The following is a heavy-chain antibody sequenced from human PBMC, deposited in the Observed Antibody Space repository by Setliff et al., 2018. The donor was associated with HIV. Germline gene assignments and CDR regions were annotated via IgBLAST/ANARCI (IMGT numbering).Heavy chain of an antibody. CDR3: ARETAPAHYYGSGSYRLHAFDV. CDR2: IIPLFGRA. Sequence: ASVKVSCKASGGILSTYATIWVRQAPGQGLEWLGGIIPLFGRASYAQKFQGRVTITADESTNTAYMELSSLRSGDTAVYYCARETAPAHYYGSGSYRLHAFDVWGQGTMGTVS. J-gene: IGHJ3*01. CDR1: GGILSTYA. D-gene: IGHD3-10*01. V-gene: IGHV1-69*13.